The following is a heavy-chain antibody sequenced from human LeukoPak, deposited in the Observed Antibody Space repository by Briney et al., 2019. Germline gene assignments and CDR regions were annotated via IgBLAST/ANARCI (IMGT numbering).Heavy chain of an antibody. CDR3: ARETRSAYSGSYWRYFGY. CDR1: GYTFTGYY. Sequence: ASVKVSCKASGYTFTGYYMHWVRQAPGQGLEWMGWINPNSGGTNYAQKFQGRVTMTRDTSISTAYMELSRLRSDDTAVYYCARETRSAYSGSYWRYFGYWGQGTLVTVSS. CDR2: INPNSGGT. D-gene: IGHD1-26*01. V-gene: IGHV1-2*02. J-gene: IGHJ4*02.